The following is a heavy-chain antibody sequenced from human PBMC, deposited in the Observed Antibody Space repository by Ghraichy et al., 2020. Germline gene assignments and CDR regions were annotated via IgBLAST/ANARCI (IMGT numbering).Heavy chain of an antibody. CDR3: AREVCNGGVCYTKSSLFDY. J-gene: IGHJ4*02. V-gene: IGHV4-34*01. D-gene: IGHD2-8*02. CDR1: GGSISGYY. Sequence: SETLSLTCAVYGGSISGYYWSWIRQPPGKGLEWVGEIDYDGSTNYNPSLKSRVTISVDTSKNQFSLKLSSVTAADTALYYCAREVCNGGVCYTKSSLFDYWGQGTLVTVSS. CDR2: IDYDGST.